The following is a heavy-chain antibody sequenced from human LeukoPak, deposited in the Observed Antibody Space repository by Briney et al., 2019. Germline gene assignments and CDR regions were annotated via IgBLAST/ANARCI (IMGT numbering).Heavy chain of an antibody. CDR1: GFTFSSYA. CDR3: AKGGAYYYDSSAYYRD. V-gene: IGHV3-23*01. Sequence: GGSLRLSCAASGFTFSSYAMSWVRQAPGKGLEWVSAISGSGGSTYYADSVKGRFTISRDNSKNTPYLQMNSLRAEDTAVYYCAKGGAYYYDSSAYYRDWGQGTLVTVSS. D-gene: IGHD3-22*01. J-gene: IGHJ4*02. CDR2: ISGSGGST.